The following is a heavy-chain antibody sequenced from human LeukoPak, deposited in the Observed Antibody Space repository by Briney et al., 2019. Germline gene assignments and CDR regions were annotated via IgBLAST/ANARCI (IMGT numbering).Heavy chain of an antibody. D-gene: IGHD2-21*02. CDR3: ASAPDVVTATLGRYFDY. J-gene: IGHJ4*02. V-gene: IGHV4-34*01. CDR1: GGSFSGYY. CDR2: INHSGST. Sequence: SETLSLTCAVYGGSFSGYYWSWIRQPPGKGLEWIGEINHSGSTNYNPSLKSRVTISVDTSKNQFSLKLSSVTAADTAAYYCASAPDVVTATLGRYFDYWGQGTLVTVSS.